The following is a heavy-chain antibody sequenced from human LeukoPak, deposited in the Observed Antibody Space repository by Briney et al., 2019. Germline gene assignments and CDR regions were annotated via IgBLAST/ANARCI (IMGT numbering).Heavy chain of an antibody. Sequence: PGRSLRLSCAASGFTLSSYAMHWVRQAPGKGLQWVAAISYDGSNKYYADSVKGRFTISRDNSKNTLYLQMNSLRAEDTAVDYCAKGYSGYGIGGWYSYYFDYWGQGTLVTVSS. CDR1: GFTLSSYA. V-gene: IGHV3-30*07. CDR3: AKGYSGYGIGGWYSYYFDY. J-gene: IGHJ4*02. CDR2: ISYDGSNK. D-gene: IGHD5-12*01.